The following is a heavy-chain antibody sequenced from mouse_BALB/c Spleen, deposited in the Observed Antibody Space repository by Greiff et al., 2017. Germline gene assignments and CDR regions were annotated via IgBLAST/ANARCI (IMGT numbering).Heavy chain of an antibody. Sequence: VQLQQSGPGLVKPSQSLSLTCTVTGYSITSDYAWNWIRQFPGNKLEWMGYISYSGSTSYNPSLKSRISITRDTSKNQFFLQLNSVTTEDTATYYCASYRYVAMDYWGQGTSVTVSS. CDR1: GYSITSDYA. CDR2: ISYSGST. D-gene: IGHD2-14*01. CDR3: ASYRYVAMDY. V-gene: IGHV3-2*02. J-gene: IGHJ4*01.